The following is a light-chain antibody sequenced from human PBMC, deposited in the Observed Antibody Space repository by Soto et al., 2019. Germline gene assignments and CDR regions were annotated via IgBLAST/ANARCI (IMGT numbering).Light chain of an antibody. V-gene: IGKV1-9*01. J-gene: IGKJ5*01. CDR2: AAS. CDR3: QQYNNWPFS. CDR1: QGISSY. Sequence: IQLTQSPSSLSASVGDRVTITCRASQGISSYLAWYQQKPGKAPKLLIYAASTLQSGVPSRFSGTGSETDFTLTISGLQSEDSAIYFCQQYNNWPFSFGRGTRLEIK.